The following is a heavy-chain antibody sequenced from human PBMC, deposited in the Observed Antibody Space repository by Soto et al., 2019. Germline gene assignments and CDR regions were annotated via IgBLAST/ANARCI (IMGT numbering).Heavy chain of an antibody. D-gene: IGHD1-26*01. J-gene: IGHJ4*02. Sequence: QVQLVQSGAEVKKPGSSVKVSCKASGGTFSSYAISWVRQAPGQGLEWMGGIIPIFGTANYAQKFQGRVTITADESKSPAYMELSRLRYEDTAVYYCARERGIVGATSPFDYWGQGTLVTVSS. CDR3: ARERGIVGATSPFDY. CDR1: GGTFSSYA. CDR2: IIPIFGTA. V-gene: IGHV1-69*01.